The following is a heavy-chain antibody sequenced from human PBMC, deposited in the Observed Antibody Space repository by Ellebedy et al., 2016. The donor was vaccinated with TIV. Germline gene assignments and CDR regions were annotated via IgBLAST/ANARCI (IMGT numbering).Heavy chain of an antibody. J-gene: IGHJ4*02. CDR3: ARGKSGTYIHHAFDS. CDR1: GFTFSSYA. CDR2: ISHTGSRT. Sequence: GESLKISCAASGFTFSSYAMSWVRQAPGKGLEWVSTISHTGSRTYYTDSVEGRFIISRDTSKKTLYLQMNGLRAEDTAIYYCARGKSGTYIHHAFDSWGQGTLVTVSS. V-gene: IGHV3-23*01. D-gene: IGHD1-14*01.